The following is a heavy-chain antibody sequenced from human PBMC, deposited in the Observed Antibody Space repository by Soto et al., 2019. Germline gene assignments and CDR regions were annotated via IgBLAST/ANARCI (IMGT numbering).Heavy chain of an antibody. CDR1: GFTFSSYA. J-gene: IGHJ4*02. Sequence: TGGSLRLSCAAPGFTFSSYAMKWVPQAPGKGLEWVSAISGSGGSTYYADSVKGRFTISRDNSKNTLYLQMNSLRAEDTAVYYCAKGLLARPRMYYFDYWGQGTLVTVSS. CDR2: ISGSGGST. D-gene: IGHD6-6*01. V-gene: IGHV3-23*01. CDR3: AKGLLARPRMYYFDY.